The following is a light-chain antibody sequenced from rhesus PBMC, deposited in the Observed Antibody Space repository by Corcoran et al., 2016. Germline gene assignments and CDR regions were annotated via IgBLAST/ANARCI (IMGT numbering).Light chain of an antibody. CDR1: QSLLSSNVYNY. J-gene: IGKJ4*01. CDR2: YGS. V-gene: IGKV2-60*01. CDR3: MQALQTPLT. Sequence: DIVMTQTPLSLPVTLGEPASISCRSSQSLLSSNVYNYLNWYLQKPGQSPQLLIYYGSNRASGVPDRFSGSGSGTDFTLKIGRVGAVDVGVYYCMQALQTPLTFGGGTKVGIK.